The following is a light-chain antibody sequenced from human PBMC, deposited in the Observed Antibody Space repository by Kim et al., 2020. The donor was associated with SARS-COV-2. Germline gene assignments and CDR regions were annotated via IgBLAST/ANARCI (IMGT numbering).Light chain of an antibody. CDR1: SSDVVGYNY. CDR2: DVS. CDR3: SSYTSSSTVV. Sequence: GQSITISCTGTSSDVVGYNYVSWYQQHPGKAPKLMIYDVSNRPSGVSNRFSGSKYGNTASLTISGLQAEDEADYYCSSYTSSSTVVFGGGTQLTVL. J-gene: IGLJ2*01. V-gene: IGLV2-14*03.